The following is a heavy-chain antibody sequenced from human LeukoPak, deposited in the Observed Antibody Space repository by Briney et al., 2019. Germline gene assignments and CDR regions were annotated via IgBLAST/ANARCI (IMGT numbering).Heavy chain of an antibody. CDR1: GGSISSYY. D-gene: IGHD3-22*01. CDR2: IYYSGST. CDR3: ARETRTRWYYDSSGYYTLDY. V-gene: IGHV4-59*01. J-gene: IGHJ4*02. Sequence: SETLSLTCTVSGGSISSYYWSWIRQPPGKGLEWIGYIYYSGSTNYNPSLKSRVTISVDTSKNQFSLKLSSVTAADTAVYYCARETRTRWYYDSSGYYTLDYWGQGTLVTVSS.